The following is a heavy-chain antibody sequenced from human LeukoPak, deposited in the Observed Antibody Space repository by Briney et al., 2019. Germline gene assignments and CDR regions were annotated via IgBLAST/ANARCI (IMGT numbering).Heavy chain of an antibody. CDR2: SNIDGSST. V-gene: IGHV3-74*01. J-gene: IGHJ4*02. CDR1: GFTFSGYW. D-gene: IGHD1-26*01. Sequence: PGGSLRLSCAASGFTFSGYWMHWVRQAPGKGLVRVSRSNIDGSSTSYADSVKGRFTISRDNAKNTLYLQMNSLRAEDTAVYYCARSSAGSYSYSWGQGTLVTVSS. CDR3: ARSSAGSYSYS.